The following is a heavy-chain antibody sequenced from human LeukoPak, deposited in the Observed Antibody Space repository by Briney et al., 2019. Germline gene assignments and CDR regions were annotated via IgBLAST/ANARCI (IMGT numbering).Heavy chain of an antibody. D-gene: IGHD3-10*01. CDR3: ARLPHHVLLWFGESIDAFDI. V-gene: IGHV4-59*08. Sequence: SETLSLTCTVSGGSISSYYWSWIRQPPGKGLEWIGDIYYSGSTNYNPSLKSRVTISVDTSKNQFSLKLSSVTAADTAVYYCARLPHHVLLWFGESIDAFDIWGQGTMVTVSS. J-gene: IGHJ3*02. CDR1: GGSISSYY. CDR2: IYYSGST.